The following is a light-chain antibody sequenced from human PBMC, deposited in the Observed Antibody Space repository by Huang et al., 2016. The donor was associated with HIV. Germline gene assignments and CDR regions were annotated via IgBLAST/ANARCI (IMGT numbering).Light chain of an antibody. CDR2: KIS. Sequence: DVVLTQSPLSLPVTLGQPASISCWSSQSLIYSDGNTYLSWFQQRPGQSPRRLIYKISNRYSGGPDRFSGSGSGSDFTLKISKVEAEDVAVYYCMQGTHWPPITFGQGTRLE. CDR1: QSLIYSDGNTY. V-gene: IGKV2-30*01. CDR3: MQGTHWPPIT. J-gene: IGKJ5*01.